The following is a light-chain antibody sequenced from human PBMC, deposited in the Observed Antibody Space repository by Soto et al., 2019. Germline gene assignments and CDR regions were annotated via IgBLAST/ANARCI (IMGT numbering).Light chain of an antibody. CDR1: QTVTSSY. V-gene: IGKV3-20*01. CDR3: HHYGVSPT. Sequence: EIVLTQSPGTLSLSPGERATLSCRSSQTVTSSYLAWYQQQPGQAPRLLIYDVSSRATGIPDRFSGSGSGTDFTLARIRLESEDFAVYYCHHYGVSPTFGQGTKVEIK. J-gene: IGKJ1*01. CDR2: DVS.